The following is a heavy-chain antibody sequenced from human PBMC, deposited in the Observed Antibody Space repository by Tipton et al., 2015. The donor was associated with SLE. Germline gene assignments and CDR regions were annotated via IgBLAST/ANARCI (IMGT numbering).Heavy chain of an antibody. CDR3: ARDGYNSHDY. CDR2: IWYDGSNK. J-gene: IGHJ4*02. V-gene: IGHV3-33*01. CDR1: GFTFSSYG. D-gene: IGHD5-24*01. Sequence: SLRLSCAASGFTFSSYGMHWVRQAPGKGLEGVAVIWYDGSNKYYAESVKGRFTISRDNSKNTLYLQMNSRRAEDTAVYYCARDGYNSHDYWGQGTLVTVSS.